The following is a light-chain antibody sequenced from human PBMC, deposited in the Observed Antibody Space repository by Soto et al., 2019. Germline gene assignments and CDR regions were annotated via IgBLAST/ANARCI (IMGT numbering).Light chain of an antibody. Sequence: QSALTQPASVSGSPGQSITISCTGTSSDVGAYKYVSWYQQHPGKAPKLMIYEVSNRPSGVSNRFSGSRSDNTASLTISGLQAEDEAIYYCSSYSTTTRGVLFGGGTKLTVL. V-gene: IGLV2-14*01. CDR2: EVS. CDR3: SSYSTTTRGVL. CDR1: SSDVGAYKY. J-gene: IGLJ2*01.